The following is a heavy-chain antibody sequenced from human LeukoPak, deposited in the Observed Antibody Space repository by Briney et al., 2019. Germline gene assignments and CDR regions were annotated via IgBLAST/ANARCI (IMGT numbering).Heavy chain of an antibody. CDR3: ASGLYGMDV. CDR2: ISSSSSYI. CDR1: GFTFSSYS. V-gene: IGHV3-21*01. J-gene: IGHJ6*02. D-gene: IGHD2-21*01. Sequence: PGGSLRLSCATSGFTFSSYSMNWVRQAPGEGLEWVSSISSSSSYIYYADSVKGRFTISRDNSKNTLYLQMSSLRAEDTAVYYCASGLYGMDVWGQGTTVTVSS.